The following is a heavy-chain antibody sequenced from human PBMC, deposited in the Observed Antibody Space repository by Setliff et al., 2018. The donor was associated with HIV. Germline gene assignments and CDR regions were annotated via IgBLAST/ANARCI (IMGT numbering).Heavy chain of an antibody. CDR1: GYTFTGYY. CDR2: INPNSGGT. D-gene: IGHD3-22*01. Sequence: ASVKVSCKASGYTFTGYYMHWVRQAPGQGLEWMGRINPNSGGTNYAQKFQGRITMTRDTSISTAYMELSRLKSDDTAVYYCATGYYYDTSTQGAFDIWGQGTVVTVSS. CDR3: ATGYYYDTSTQGAFDI. V-gene: IGHV1-2*06. J-gene: IGHJ3*02.